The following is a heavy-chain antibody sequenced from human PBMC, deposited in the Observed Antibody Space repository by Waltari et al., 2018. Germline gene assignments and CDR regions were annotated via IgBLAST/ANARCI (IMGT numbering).Heavy chain of an antibody. CDR2: IKEDGSEK. J-gene: IGHJ4*02. D-gene: IGHD6-6*01. CDR1: GFSFSCSW. V-gene: IGHV3-7*01. CDR3: ARISSTATRDS. Sequence: EVQLVESGGGLVQPGGSRRPSLGASGFSFSCSWMRWVRQAPGKGLEWVANIKEDGSEKSYVDSVKGRFTISRDNAKNSLSLQMNSLRAEDTAVYYCARISSTATRDSWGRGTLVTVSS.